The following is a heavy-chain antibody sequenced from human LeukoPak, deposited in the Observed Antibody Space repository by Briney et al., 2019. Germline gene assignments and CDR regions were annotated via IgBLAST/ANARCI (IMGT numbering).Heavy chain of an antibody. D-gene: IGHD3-3*01. Sequence: GGSLRLSCAASGFTFDDFAMYWVRHFPGRGLEWVSGISWNSDDIEYADSVRGRFTISRDNAKNSLFLQMNSLRPDDTALYYCTRDVDFDHWGQGTLVTVSS. CDR2: ISWNSDDI. CDR1: GFTFDDFA. CDR3: TRDVDFDH. J-gene: IGHJ4*02. V-gene: IGHV3-9*01.